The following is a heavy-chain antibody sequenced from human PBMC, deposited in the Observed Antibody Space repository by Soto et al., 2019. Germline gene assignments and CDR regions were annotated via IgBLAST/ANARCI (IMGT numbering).Heavy chain of an antibody. J-gene: IGHJ4*02. CDR1: GGSISSGGYY. Sequence: SEPLSLTCTVSGGSISSGGYYWSWIRQHPGKGLEWIGYIYHSGSTYYNPSLKSRVTISVDTSKNQFSLKLSSVTAADTAAYYCARATYDSSGYYLEKWGQGTLVTVSS. CDR3: ARATYDSSGYYLEK. V-gene: IGHV4-31*03. CDR2: IYHSGST. D-gene: IGHD3-22*01.